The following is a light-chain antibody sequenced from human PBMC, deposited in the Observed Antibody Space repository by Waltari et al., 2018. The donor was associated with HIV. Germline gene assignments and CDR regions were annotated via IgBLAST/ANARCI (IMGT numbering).Light chain of an antibody. CDR3: AAWDDSLNGVV. CDR1: SANFGGHG. Sequence: QSVLTQPPSASGTPGQRVTISCSGCSANFGGHGVNCYQQLPGTAPKLLIYTNNQRPSGVSDRFSGSKSGTSASLAISGLQSEDEADYYCAAWDDSLNGVVFGGGTKLTVL. CDR2: TNN. J-gene: IGLJ2*01. V-gene: IGLV1-44*01.